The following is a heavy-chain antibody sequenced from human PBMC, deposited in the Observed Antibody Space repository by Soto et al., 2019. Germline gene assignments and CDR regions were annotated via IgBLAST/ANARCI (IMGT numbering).Heavy chain of an antibody. CDR1: GDSVSSNSAA. V-gene: IGHV6-1*01. CDR2: TYYRSKWYN. CDR3: AREQQLVITYYYYYMDV. D-gene: IGHD6-13*01. J-gene: IGHJ6*03. Sequence: SQTLSLTCAISGDSVSSNSAAWNWIRPSPSRGLEWLGRTYYRSKWYNDYAVSVKSRITINPDTSKNQFSLQLNSVTPEDTAVYYCAREQQLVITYYYYYMDVWGKGTTVTVSS.